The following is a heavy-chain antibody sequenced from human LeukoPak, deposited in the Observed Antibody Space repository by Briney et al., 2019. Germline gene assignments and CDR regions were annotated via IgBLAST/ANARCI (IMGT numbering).Heavy chain of an antibody. CDR2: IHPHSGDT. CDR1: GYAFTGHH. Sequence: ASVKVSCKGSGYAFTGHHIVWVRQAPGQGLEWMGWIHPHSGDTNYAQNFQGRVTMTRDTSISTAYMELSRLTSDDTALYYCSSHYGPGPVWGQGTLVIASS. V-gene: IGHV1-2*02. CDR3: SSHYGPGPV. D-gene: IGHD3-10*01. J-gene: IGHJ4*02.